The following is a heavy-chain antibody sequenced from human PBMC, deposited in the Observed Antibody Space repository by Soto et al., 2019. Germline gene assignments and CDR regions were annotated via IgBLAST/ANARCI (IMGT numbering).Heavy chain of an antibody. J-gene: IGHJ4*02. CDR3: VFGSWNQYFFDH. CDR1: GGSISSYY. D-gene: IGHD6-13*01. CDR2: ISYSGTT. Sequence: PSETLSLTCAVSGGSISSYYWSWIRQPPGKGLEWIGHISYSGTTNYNPSLQSRFTISRDPSRGTVYLLMDSLRTDDTAVYYCVFGSWNQYFFDHWGQEILVTVSS. V-gene: IGHV4-59*01.